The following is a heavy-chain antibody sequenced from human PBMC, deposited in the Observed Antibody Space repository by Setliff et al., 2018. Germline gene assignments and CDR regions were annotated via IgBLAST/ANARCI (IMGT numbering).Heavy chain of an antibody. CDR3: RFWSGYYINDY. Sequence: SETLSLTCTVYGASFSDYYWGWIRQPPGKGLEWIAEINHSGSTNYNPSLKSRVTISVDTSKNQFSLKLSSVTAADTAVYYCRFWSGYYINDYWGQGTLVTVSS. D-gene: IGHD3-3*01. CDR2: INHSGST. J-gene: IGHJ4*01. CDR1: GASFSDYY. V-gene: IGHV4-34*01.